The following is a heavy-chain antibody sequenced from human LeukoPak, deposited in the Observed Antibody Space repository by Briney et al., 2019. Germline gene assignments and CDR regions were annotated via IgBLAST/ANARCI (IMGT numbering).Heavy chain of an antibody. J-gene: IGHJ4*02. CDR3: ARARQQLVFFDF. CDR1: GGSVSRGSYY. CDR2: IYYRGST. Sequence: SETLSLTCTVSGGSVSRGSYYWSWIRQPPGKGLQWIGYIYYRGSTKYSPSLKSRVTISLDKSKNQFSLNLNTVTAADTAVYFCARARQQLVFFDFWGQGALVTVSS. V-gene: IGHV4-61*01. D-gene: IGHD6-13*01.